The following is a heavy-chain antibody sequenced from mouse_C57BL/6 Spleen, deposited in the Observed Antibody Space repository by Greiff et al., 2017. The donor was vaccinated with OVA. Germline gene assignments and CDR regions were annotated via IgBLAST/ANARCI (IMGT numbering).Heavy chain of an antibody. V-gene: IGHV5-6*01. CDR1: GFTFSSYG. CDR2: LSSGGSYT. D-gene: IGHD4-1*01. CDR3: ARNWDYFDY. J-gene: IGHJ2*01. Sequence: EVQLQESGGDLVKPGGSLKLSCAASGFTFSSYGMYWVRQTPDKRLEWVATLSSGGSYTNYPDSVKGRFTISRYNAKNTLYLQMSSLKSEDTAMYYCARNWDYFDYWGQGTTLTVSS.